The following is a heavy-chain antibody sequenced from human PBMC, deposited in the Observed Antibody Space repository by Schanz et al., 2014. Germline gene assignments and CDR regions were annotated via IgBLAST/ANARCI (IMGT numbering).Heavy chain of an antibody. CDR2: FYHNEGV. V-gene: IGHV4-4*02. CDR3: ARRSVSPSGNSYGYVVAWFDP. Sequence: VQLVESGGGLVQPGGSLRLSCAASGFTFSTYWMSWVRQAPGMGLEWIGSFYHNEGVYYNPSLKSRVFTSFDVSKNRFSLNLTSVTAADTAVYYCARRSVSPSGNSYGYVVAWFDPWGQGTLVTVSS. D-gene: IGHD5-18*01. J-gene: IGHJ5*02. CDR1: GFTFSTYW.